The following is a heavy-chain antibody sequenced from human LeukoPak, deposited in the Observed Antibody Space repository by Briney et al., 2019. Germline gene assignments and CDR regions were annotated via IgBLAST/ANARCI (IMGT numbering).Heavy chain of an antibody. CDR2: VNHSGST. V-gene: IGHV4-34*01. Sequence: PSETLSLTCAVYGGSFSGYYWSWIRQPPGKGLEWIGEVNHSGSTNYNPSLESRVTISVDTSKNQFSLKLSSVTAADTAVYYCARRMPIRNFQHWGQGTLVTVSS. CDR3: ARRMPIRNFQH. CDR1: GGSFSGYY. J-gene: IGHJ1*01. D-gene: IGHD2-2*01.